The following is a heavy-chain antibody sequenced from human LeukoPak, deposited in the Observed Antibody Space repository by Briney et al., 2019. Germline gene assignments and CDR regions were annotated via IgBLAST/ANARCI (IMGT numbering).Heavy chain of an antibody. D-gene: IGHD3-9*01. CDR2: ISWDGGST. J-gene: IGHJ6*02. V-gene: IGHV3-43D*03. CDR1: GFTFDDYA. CDR3: AKDPGKRYFDLDYYGMDV. Sequence: PGGSLRLSCAASGFTFDDYAMHWVRQAPGKGLEWVSLISWDGGSTYYADSVKGRFTISRDNSKNSLYLQMNSLRAEDTALYYCAKDPGKRYFDLDYYGMDVWGQGTTVTVSS.